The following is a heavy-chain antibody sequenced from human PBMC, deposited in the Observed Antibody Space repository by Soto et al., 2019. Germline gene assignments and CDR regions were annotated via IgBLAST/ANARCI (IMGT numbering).Heavy chain of an antibody. CDR2: INPNSGGT. J-gene: IGHJ6*02. CDR3: ARGWDSSSWYRVGGMDV. D-gene: IGHD6-13*01. CDR1: GYTFTGYY. Sequence: QVQLVQSGAEVKKPGASVKVSCKASGYTFTGYYMHWVRQAPGQGLEWMGWINPNSGGTNYAQKFQGRVTMTRDTSISTGYMELSRLRSDDTAVYYCARGWDSSSWYRVGGMDVWGQGTTVTVSS. V-gene: IGHV1-2*02.